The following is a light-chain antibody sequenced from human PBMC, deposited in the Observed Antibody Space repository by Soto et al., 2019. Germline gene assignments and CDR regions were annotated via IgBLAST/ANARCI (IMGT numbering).Light chain of an antibody. CDR2: DVS. J-gene: IGLJ1*01. CDR3: SSYTTSNTRQIV. Sequence: QSVLTQPASVSGSPGQSITISCTGTSSDVGGYNYVSWYQHHPGKAPKLIIYDVSNRPSGVSIRFSGSKSDNTASLTISGLQPEDEADYHCSSYTTSNTRQIVFGTGTKLT. V-gene: IGLV2-14*03. CDR1: SSDVGGYNY.